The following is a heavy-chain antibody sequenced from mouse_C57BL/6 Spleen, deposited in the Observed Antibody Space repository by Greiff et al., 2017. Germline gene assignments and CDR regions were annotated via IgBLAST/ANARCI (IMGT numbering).Heavy chain of an antibody. CDR1: GFTFSSYA. CDR3: ALNYDYAMDY. Sequence: EVMLVESGGGLVKPGGSLKLSCAASGFTFSSYAMSWVRQTPEKRLEWVATISDGGSYTYYPDNVKGRFTISRDNAKNNLYLQMSHLKSEDTAMYYCALNYDYAMDYWGQGTSVTVSS. CDR2: ISDGGSYT. D-gene: IGHD2-1*01. J-gene: IGHJ4*01. V-gene: IGHV5-4*03.